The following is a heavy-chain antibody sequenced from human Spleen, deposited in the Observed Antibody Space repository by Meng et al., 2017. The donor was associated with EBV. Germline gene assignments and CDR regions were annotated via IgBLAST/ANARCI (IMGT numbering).Heavy chain of an antibody. J-gene: IGHJ4*02. D-gene: IGHD3-10*01. V-gene: IGHV4-34*01. CDR2: INHSGST. CDR3: AIGVTLVRGY. Sequence: QVQSQMWGSVLLNPSETLSLTCAFYDWSFSAFYWNWFRQSPGKGLEWIGEINHSGSTNYNPSLKSRVTMSVDTSKNQFSLKLSSLTAADTAMYYCAIGVTLVRGYWGQGTLVTVSS. CDR1: DWSFSAFY.